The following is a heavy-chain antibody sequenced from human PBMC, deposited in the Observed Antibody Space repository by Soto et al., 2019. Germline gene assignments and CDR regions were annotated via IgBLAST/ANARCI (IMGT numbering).Heavy chain of an antibody. V-gene: IGHV1-3*01. J-gene: IGHJ4*02. CDR1: RDTFTSYA. CDR3: ARSIVAVTALDY. CDR2: INAVNGNT. Sequence: ASVKVSCKASRDTFTSYAMHWVRQAPGQRLEWMGWINAVNGNTKYSQKFQGRVTITRDTSASTAYMELSSLRSEDTAVYYCARSIVAVTALDYWGQGTLVTVSS. D-gene: IGHD2-21*02.